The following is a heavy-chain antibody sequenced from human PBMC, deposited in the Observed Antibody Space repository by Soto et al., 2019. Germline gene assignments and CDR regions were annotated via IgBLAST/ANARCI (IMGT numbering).Heavy chain of an antibody. D-gene: IGHD3-22*01. CDR3: AKGRYYDLYGMDV. J-gene: IGHJ6*02. CDR2: ISYDGSNK. V-gene: IGHV3-30*18. CDR1: GFTFSNNG. Sequence: QVQLVESGGGVVQPGRSLRLSCAASGFTFSNNGMHWVRQAPGKGLAWVAVISYDGSNKYYADSVKGRFTISRDNSKNTPFLQRNSLRAEDTAVFYCAKGRYYDLYGMDVWGQGTTVTVSS.